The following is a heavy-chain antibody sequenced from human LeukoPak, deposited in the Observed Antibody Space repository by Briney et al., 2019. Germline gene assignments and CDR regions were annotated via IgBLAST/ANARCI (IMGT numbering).Heavy chain of an antibody. Sequence: TGGSLRLSCAASGFTFSSYAMSWVRQAPGKGLEWVSAISGSGGSTYYADSVKGRFTISRDNSKNTLYLQMNSLRAEDTAVYYCAKGATYCGGDCYSYYYYYMDVWGKGTTVTVSS. D-gene: IGHD2-21*02. CDR2: ISGSGGST. CDR1: GFTFSSYA. CDR3: AKGATYCGGDCYSYYYYYMDV. J-gene: IGHJ6*03. V-gene: IGHV3-23*01.